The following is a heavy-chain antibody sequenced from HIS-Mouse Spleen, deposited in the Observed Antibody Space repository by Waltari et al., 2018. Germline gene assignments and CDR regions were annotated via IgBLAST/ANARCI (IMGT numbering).Heavy chain of an antibody. J-gene: IGHJ4*02. V-gene: IGHV2-70*15. CDR2: IDWDDDK. D-gene: IGHD6-19*01. CDR3: ARIAEGYTSGWYAFDY. Sequence: QVTLRESGPALVNPTQTLTLTCPFSGFSLSTSGMCVIWIRQPPGKALEWLARIDWDDDKYYSTSLKTRLTISKDTSKNQVVLTMTNMDPVDTATYYCARIAEGYTSGWYAFDYWGQGTLVTVSS. CDR1: GFSLSTSGMC.